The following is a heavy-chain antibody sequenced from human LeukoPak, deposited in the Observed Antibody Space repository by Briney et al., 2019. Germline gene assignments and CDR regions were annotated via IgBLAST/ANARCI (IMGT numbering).Heavy chain of an antibody. V-gene: IGHV1-8*01. Sequence: ASVKVSCKASGYTFTSYDINWVRQATGQGLEWMGWMNPNSGNTGYAQKFQGRVTMTRNTSISTAYMELSSLRSEDTAVYYCARTVGRWLQRGSNWFDPWGQGTLVTVSS. CDR2: MNPNSGNT. J-gene: IGHJ5*02. CDR1: GYTFTSYD. CDR3: ARTVGRWLQRGSNWFDP. D-gene: IGHD5-24*01.